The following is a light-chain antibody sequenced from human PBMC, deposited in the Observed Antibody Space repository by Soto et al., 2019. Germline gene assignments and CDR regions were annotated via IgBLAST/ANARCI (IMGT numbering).Light chain of an antibody. Sequence: DIQMTQSPSSLSASVGDRVTITCRASQGISNYLAWYQQKPVKVPKLLIYAASTLQSGVPSRFSGSGSGTDFTLTISSLQPEDVASYYCQKYSSASTFGGGTKVEI. CDR1: QGISNY. J-gene: IGKJ4*01. CDR2: AAS. V-gene: IGKV1-27*01. CDR3: QKYSSAST.